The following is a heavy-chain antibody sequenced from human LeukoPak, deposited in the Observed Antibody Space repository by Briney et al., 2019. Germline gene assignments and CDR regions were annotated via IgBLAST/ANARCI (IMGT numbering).Heavy chain of an antibody. D-gene: IGHD6-19*01. Sequence: GGSLRLSCAASGFTFSSYAMSLVRQAPGNGLESVSAISGSGGSTYYADSVKGRFTISRDNSKNTLYLQMNSLRAEDTAVYYCAKDSDISSGWYTHFDYWGQGTLVTVSS. J-gene: IGHJ4*02. V-gene: IGHV3-23*01. CDR1: GFTFSSYA. CDR3: AKDSDISSGWYTHFDY. CDR2: ISGSGGST.